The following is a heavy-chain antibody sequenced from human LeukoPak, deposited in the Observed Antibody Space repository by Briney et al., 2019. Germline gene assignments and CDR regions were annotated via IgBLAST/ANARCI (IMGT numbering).Heavy chain of an antibody. CDR3: ASYCSSTSCYWYFDL. J-gene: IGHJ2*01. CDR2: IYSGGST. D-gene: IGHD2-2*01. CDR1: GFTVSSNY. V-gene: IGHV3-53*01. Sequence: GGSLRLSCAASGFTVSSNYMSWVRQAPGKGLEWVSVIYSGGSTYYADSVKGRFTISRDNSKNTLYLQMNSLRAEDTAVYYCASYCSSTSCYWYFDLWGRGTLVTVSS.